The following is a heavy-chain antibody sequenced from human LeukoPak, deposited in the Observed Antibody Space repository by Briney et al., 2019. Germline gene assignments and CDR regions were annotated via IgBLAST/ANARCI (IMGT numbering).Heavy chain of an antibody. Sequence: SETLSLTCTVSGGSISSSSYYWGWIRQPPGKGLEWIGSIYYSGSTYYNPSLKSRVTISVDTSKNQFSLKLSSVTAADTAVYYCARLRGSGGPAIDYWGQGTLVTVSS. CDR2: IYYSGST. CDR1: GGSISSSSYY. D-gene: IGHD3-10*01. CDR3: ARLRGSGGPAIDY. V-gene: IGHV4-39*07. J-gene: IGHJ4*02.